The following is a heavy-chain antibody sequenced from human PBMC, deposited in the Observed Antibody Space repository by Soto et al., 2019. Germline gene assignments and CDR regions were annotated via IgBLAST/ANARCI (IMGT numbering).Heavy chain of an antibody. V-gene: IGHV5-51*01. CDR1: GYKFTSSW. D-gene: IGHD3-22*01. Sequence: GESLKISCRTSGYKFTSSWIAWVRQMPGKGLEWMGIIFPSDSDTRYSPSFQGQVTISADRSTSTVFLQWASLKASDTAVYFCARKDKSGYFNWFDPWGQGTLVTSPQ. J-gene: IGHJ5*02. CDR2: IFPSDSDT. CDR3: ARKDKSGYFNWFDP.